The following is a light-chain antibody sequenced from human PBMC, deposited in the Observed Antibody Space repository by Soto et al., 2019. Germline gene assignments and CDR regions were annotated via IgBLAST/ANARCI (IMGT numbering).Light chain of an antibody. V-gene: IGKV3-20*01. CDR1: QSVSSNY. Sequence: EIVLTQSPGTLSLSPGERSTLSCRASQSVSSNYLAWYQQKPGQAPRLLIYGASSRATGIPDRFSGSGSGTDFTLTISGLEPEDFAVYYCQHYGRSPYTFGQGTKLEIK. J-gene: IGKJ2*01. CDR3: QHYGRSPYT. CDR2: GAS.